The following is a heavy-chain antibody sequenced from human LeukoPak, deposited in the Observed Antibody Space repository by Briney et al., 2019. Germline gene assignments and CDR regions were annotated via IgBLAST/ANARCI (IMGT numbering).Heavy chain of an antibody. J-gene: IGHJ4*02. CDR2: IWYDGSNK. Sequence: GGSLRLSCAASGFTFSGFGMHWVRQAPGKGLEWVAVIWYDGSNKYYADSVKGRFTISRDNPKNTLYVQMNSLRAEDTAVYYCASGQWLVRGFDYWGQGTLVTVSS. CDR3: ASGQWLVRGFDY. D-gene: IGHD6-19*01. V-gene: IGHV3-33*01. CDR1: GFTFSGFG.